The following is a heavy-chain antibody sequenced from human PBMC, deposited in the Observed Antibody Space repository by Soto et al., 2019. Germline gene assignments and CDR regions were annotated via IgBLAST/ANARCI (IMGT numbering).Heavy chain of an antibody. CDR2: ISDDGSQK. CDR3: AKEDPGGWHFFDT. V-gene: IGHV3-30*18. D-gene: IGHD6-19*01. Sequence: PXESLRLSCAASGFTFRTYGMHWVRQAPGKGLEWVAFISDDGSQKYYGDSVKGRFTISRDNSKNTLSLRMISLRTEDTSVYYCAKEDPGGWHFFDTWAQGTLVTVSS. J-gene: IGHJ1*01. CDR1: GFTFRTYG.